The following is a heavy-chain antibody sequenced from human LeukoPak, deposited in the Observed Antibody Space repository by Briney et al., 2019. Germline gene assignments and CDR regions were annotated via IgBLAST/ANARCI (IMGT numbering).Heavy chain of an antibody. CDR3: ARGFFLGEMGATPDY. CDR1: GFTFSSYA. Sequence: PGGSLRLSCAASGFTFSSYAMHWVRQAPGKGLEWVAVISYDGSNKYYADSVKGRFTISRDNSKNTLYLQMNSLRAEDTAVYYCARGFFLGEMGATPDYWGQGTLVTVSS. V-gene: IGHV3-30*01. D-gene: IGHD1-26*01. J-gene: IGHJ4*02. CDR2: ISYDGSNK.